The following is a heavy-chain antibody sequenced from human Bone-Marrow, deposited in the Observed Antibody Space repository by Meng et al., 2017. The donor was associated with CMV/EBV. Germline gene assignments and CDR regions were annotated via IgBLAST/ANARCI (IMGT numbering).Heavy chain of an antibody. CDR3: ASFSITMVRGVSPY. Sequence: GSLRLSCAVYGGSFSGYYWSWIRQPPGKGLEWIGEINHSGSTNYNPSLKSRVTISVDTSKNQFSLKLSSVTAADTAVYYCASFSITMVRGVSPYWGQGTLVTVSS. CDR1: GGSFSGYY. J-gene: IGHJ4*02. CDR2: INHSGST. V-gene: IGHV4-34*01. D-gene: IGHD3-10*01.